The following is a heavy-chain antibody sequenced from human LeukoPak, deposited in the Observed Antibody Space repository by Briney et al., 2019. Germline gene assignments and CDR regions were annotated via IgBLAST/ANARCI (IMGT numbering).Heavy chain of an antibody. CDR1: GFIFNNFA. D-gene: IGHD3-10*01. Sequence: GGSLRLSCVASGFIFNNFAMSWVRQAPGKGPECVSIISGAGDGTHYIDSVKGRFTISRDNSKNTLYLQMNSLRADDTAVYYCAREGSLGWGQGTKVTVSS. CDR2: ISGAGDGT. V-gene: IGHV3-23*01. J-gene: IGHJ3*01. CDR3: AREGSLG.